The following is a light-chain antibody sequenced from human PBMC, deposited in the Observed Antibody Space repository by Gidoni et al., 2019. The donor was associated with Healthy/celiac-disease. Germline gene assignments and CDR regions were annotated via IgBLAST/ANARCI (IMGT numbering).Light chain of an antibody. CDR2: WAS. CDR1: QSVLYSSNNKNY. Sequence: DIVMTQSPDSLAVSLGERATINCKSSQSVLYSSNNKNYLAWYQQKPGQPPKLLIYWASTRESGVPDRFSGSGSGTDFTLTISSLQAEDVAVCYCQQYYSTPLGFGQGTKLEIK. CDR3: QQYYSTPLG. V-gene: IGKV4-1*01. J-gene: IGKJ2*03.